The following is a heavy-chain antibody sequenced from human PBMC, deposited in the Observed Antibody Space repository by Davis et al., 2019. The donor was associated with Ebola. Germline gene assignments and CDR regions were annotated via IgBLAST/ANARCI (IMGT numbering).Heavy chain of an antibody. CDR1: GFTFSSYA. V-gene: IGHV3-23*01. CDR2: ISDSGGST. D-gene: IGHD5-18*01. CDR3: TSATTLDTGGGIEDY. J-gene: IGHJ4*02. Sequence: GESLKISCAASGFTFSSYAMSWVRQAPGKGLEWVSAISDSGGSTYYAASVKGRFTISSDNSKNTLYLQMNSLRAEDTAVYYCTSATTLDTGGGIEDYRGQGTLVTVSS.